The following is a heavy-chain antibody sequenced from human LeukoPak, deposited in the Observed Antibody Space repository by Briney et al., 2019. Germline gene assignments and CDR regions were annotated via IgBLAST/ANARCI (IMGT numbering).Heavy chain of an antibody. J-gene: IGHJ5*02. CDR2: IIPILGIA. CDR1: GGTFSSYA. D-gene: IGHD6-6*01. Sequence: SVKVSCKASGGTFSSYAISWVRQAPGQGLEWMGRIIPILGIANYAQKFQGRVTMTTDTSTSTAYMELRSLRSDDTAVYYCARDLLYSSSSGDWFDPWGQGTLVTVSS. V-gene: IGHV1-69*04. CDR3: ARDLLYSSSSGDWFDP.